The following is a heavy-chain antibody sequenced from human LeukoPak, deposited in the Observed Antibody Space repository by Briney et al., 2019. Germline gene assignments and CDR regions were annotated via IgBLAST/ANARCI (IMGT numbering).Heavy chain of an antibody. CDR2: IYYSGST. CDR1: GGSFSGYY. V-gene: IGHV4-34*01. J-gene: IGHJ5*02. CDR3: ASLYDH. Sequence: TSETLSLTCAVYGGSFSGYYWSWIRQPPGKGLEWIGSIYYSGSTYYNPSLKSRVTISVDTSKNQFSLKLSSVTAADTAVYYCASLYDHWGQGTLVTVSS.